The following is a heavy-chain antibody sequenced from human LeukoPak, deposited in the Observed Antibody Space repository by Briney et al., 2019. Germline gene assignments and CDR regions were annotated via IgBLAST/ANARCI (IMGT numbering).Heavy chain of an antibody. J-gene: IGHJ6*02. CDR3: ARGPPYDFWSGYSHYYYGMDV. CDR2: INHSGST. D-gene: IGHD3-3*01. CDR1: GGSISSYY. V-gene: IGHV4-34*01. Sequence: PSETLSLTCTVSGGSISSYYWSWIRQPPGKGLEWIGEINHSGSTNYNPSLKSRVTISVDTSKNQFSLKLSSVTAADTAVYYCARGPPYDFWSGYSHYYYGMDVWGQGTTVTVSS.